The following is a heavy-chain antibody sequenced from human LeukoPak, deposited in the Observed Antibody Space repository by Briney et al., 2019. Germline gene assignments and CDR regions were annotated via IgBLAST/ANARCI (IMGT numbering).Heavy chain of an antibody. J-gene: IGHJ3*02. CDR2: IFYCGST. D-gene: IGHD2-2*03. CDR3: ARLGYCSSTSCYYAMIAFDI. V-gene: IGHV4-39*06. CDR1: SGSISTSNYY. Sequence: SETLSLTCTVSSGSISTSNYYWGWVRQPPGRALEWIGNIFYCGSTYYSPSLKGRVTISLDTSRNQFALKLNSVTAADTAVYYCARLGYCSSTSCYYAMIAFDIWGQGTMVTVSS.